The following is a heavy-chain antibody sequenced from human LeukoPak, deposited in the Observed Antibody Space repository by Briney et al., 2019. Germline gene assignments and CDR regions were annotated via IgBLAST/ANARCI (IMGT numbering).Heavy chain of an antibody. CDR2: IYYSGRT. Sequence: SETLSLTCTVSGGSINNHYWSWIRQPPGKGLEWIGYIYYSGRTNYNPSLKSRVTISVDTSKNQFSLSLSSVTAADTAVYYCARHPTGGYTSGWYGYYYHGMDVWGQGTTVTVYS. CDR1: GGSINNHY. V-gene: IGHV4-59*08. D-gene: IGHD6-19*01. CDR3: ARHPTGGYTSGWYGYYYHGMDV. J-gene: IGHJ6*02.